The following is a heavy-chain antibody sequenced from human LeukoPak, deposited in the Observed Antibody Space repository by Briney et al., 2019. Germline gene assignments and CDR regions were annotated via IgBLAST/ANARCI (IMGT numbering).Heavy chain of an antibody. D-gene: IGHD2-2*01. V-gene: IGHV4-34*01. Sequence: PSETLSLTCAVYGGSFSGCYWSWIRQPPGKGLEWIGEINHSGSTNYNPSLKSRVTISVDTSKNQFSLKLSSVTAADTAVYYCARLYCSSTSCYARLYYYYGMDVWGQGTTVTVSS. CDR2: INHSGST. J-gene: IGHJ6*02. CDR3: ARLYCSSTSCYARLYYYYGMDV. CDR1: GGSFSGCY.